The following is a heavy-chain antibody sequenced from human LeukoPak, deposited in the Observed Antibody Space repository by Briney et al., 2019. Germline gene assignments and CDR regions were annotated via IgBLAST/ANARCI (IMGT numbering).Heavy chain of an antibody. D-gene: IGHD3-22*01. CDR3: ARDAVSGDAFDI. CDR2: IYSGGST. CDR1: GFTVSSNY. J-gene: IGHJ3*02. V-gene: IGHV3-53*01. Sequence: GGSLRLSCAASGFTVSSNYMSWVRQAPGEGLEWVSVIYSGGSTYYADSVKGRFTISRDNSKNTLYLQMNSLRAEDTAVYYCARDAVSGDAFDIWGQGTMVTVSS.